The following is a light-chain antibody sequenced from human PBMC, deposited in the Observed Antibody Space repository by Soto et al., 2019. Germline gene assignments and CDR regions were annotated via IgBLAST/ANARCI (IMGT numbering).Light chain of an antibody. V-gene: IGLV2-14*01. CDR3: SSYTISNTLPFV. J-gene: IGLJ1*01. Sequence: QSVLTQPASVSGSPGQSITISCTGTRRDVGGYNYVSWYQQYPGKSPKLLIYEVTHRPSGASNRFSGSKSGNTASLTISGLQAEDEADYYCSSYTISNTLPFVFGTGTKVT. CDR2: EVT. CDR1: RRDVGGYNY.